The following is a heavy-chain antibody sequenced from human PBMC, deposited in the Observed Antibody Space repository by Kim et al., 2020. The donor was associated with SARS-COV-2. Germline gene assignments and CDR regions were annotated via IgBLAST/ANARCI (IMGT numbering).Heavy chain of an antibody. V-gene: IGHV6-1*01. Sequence: SQTLSLTCAISGDSVSSSRAAWNWIRKSPARGLEWLGRTYYRSNWYSDYEVSVRSRITINPDTSRNQFSLQLNSVTPEDTAVYFCARGALRPIGPSLNHVDYWGQGTLVTVSS. CDR2: TYYRSNWYS. CDR3: ARGALRPIGPSLNHVDY. D-gene: IGHD1-26*01. CDR1: GDSVSSSRAA. J-gene: IGHJ4*02.